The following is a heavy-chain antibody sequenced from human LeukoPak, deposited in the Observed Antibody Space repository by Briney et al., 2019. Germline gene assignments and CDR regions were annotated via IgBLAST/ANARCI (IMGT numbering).Heavy chain of an antibody. J-gene: IGHJ4*02. CDR1: GFTFSSYW. V-gene: IGHV3-7*01. Sequence: GGSLRFSCAASGFTFSSYWMSWLRQAPGKGLEWVVNIKQDGSEKYYVDSVKGRFTISRDNAKNSLYLQMNSLRAEDTAVYYCARRLKTVVAEFYFDYWGQGTLVTVSS. CDR3: ARRLKTVVAEFYFDY. D-gene: IGHD3-22*01. CDR2: IKQDGSEK.